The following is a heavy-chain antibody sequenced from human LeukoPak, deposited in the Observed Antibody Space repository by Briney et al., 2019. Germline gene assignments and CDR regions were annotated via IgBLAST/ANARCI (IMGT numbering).Heavy chain of an antibody. Sequence: GGSLRLSFAASGFTFSSYWMHWVRQAPGKGPVWVARIRSDGSSTDYADSVKGRFSISRDNSKNTLYLQMNSLRAEDTAVYYCARWVGAAGFDYWGQGTLVTVSS. CDR3: ARWVGAAGFDY. D-gene: IGHD2-15*01. V-gene: IGHV3-74*01. J-gene: IGHJ4*02. CDR1: GFTFSSYW. CDR2: IRSDGSST.